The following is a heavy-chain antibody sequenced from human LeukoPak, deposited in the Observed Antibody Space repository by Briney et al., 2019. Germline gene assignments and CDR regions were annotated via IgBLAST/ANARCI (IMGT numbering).Heavy chain of an antibody. Sequence: TGGSLRLSCAASGFTFSNHAMSWVRQAPGKGLQWVAVISGGGRTTEYEDFVKGRFTISRDNSKNKLSLQMNSLTVEDKAIYFCAQNVVVKRYIDFWGQGTLVTVSS. V-gene: IGHV3-23*01. CDR2: ISGGGRTT. CDR1: GFTFSNHA. D-gene: IGHD2-15*01. CDR3: AQNVVVKRYIDF. J-gene: IGHJ4*02.